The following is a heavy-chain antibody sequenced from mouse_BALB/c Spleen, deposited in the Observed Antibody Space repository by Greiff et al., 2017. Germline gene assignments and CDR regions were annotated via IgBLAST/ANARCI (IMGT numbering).Heavy chain of an antibody. CDR3: ARDPYDYDGDYFDY. CDR1: GFNIKDTY. J-gene: IGHJ2*01. D-gene: IGHD2-4*01. CDR2: IDPANGNT. V-gene: IGHV14-3*02. Sequence: VQLKESGAELVKPGASVKLSCTASGFNIKDTYMHWVKQRPEQGLEWIGRIDPANGNTKYDPKFQGKATITADTSSNTAYLQLSSLTSEDTAVYYCARDPYDYDGDYFDYWGQGTTLTVSS.